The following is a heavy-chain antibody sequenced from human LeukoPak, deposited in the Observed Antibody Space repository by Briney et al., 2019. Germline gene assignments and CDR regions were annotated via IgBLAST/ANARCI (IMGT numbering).Heavy chain of an antibody. CDR3: ARIPALGGCYLGGGYYYGRAV. CDR2: IDWDDDK. J-gene: IGHJ6*04. D-gene: IGHD3-3*01. Sequence: SGPTLVNPTQTLTLTCTFSGFSLSTSGMCVSWIRQPPGKALEWLALIDWDDDKYYSTSLKTRLTISKDTSKNQVVLTMTNMDPVATATYSCARIPALGGCYLGGGYYYGRAVGGKGTTFTAPS. CDR1: GFSLSTSGMC. V-gene: IGHV2-70*01.